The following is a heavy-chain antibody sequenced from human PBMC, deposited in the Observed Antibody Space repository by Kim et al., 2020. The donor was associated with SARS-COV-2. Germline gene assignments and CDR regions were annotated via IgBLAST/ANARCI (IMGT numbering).Heavy chain of an antibody. CDR1: GFTFSSYA. D-gene: IGHD1-26*01. V-gene: IGHV3-23*01. J-gene: IGHJ4*02. CDR2: ISGSGGST. CDR3: AKKWGLFGGFPNYFDY. Sequence: GGSLRLSCAASGFTFSSYAMSWVRQAPGKGLEWVSAISGSGGSTYYADSVKGRFTISRDNSKNTLYLQMNSLRAEDTAVYYCAKKWGLFGGFPNYFDYWGQGTLVTVSS.